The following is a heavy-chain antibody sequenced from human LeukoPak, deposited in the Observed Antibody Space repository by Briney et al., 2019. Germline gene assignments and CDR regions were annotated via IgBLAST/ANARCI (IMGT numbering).Heavy chain of an antibody. CDR3: AGHHPRNTVDF. V-gene: IGHV4-59*08. CDR1: GGSISSYY. CDR2: ISVIGSI. J-gene: IGHJ4*02. D-gene: IGHD2-8*02. Sequence: MPSETLSLTCTVSGGSISSYYWSWIRQPPGKGLEWIAYISVIGSINYNPSLKSRVTISLDTSKNQFSLKLSSVTAADTAVYYCAGHHPRNTVDFWGQGTLVTVSS.